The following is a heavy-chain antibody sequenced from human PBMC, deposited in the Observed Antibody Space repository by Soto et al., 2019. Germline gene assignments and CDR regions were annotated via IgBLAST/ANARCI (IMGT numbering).Heavy chain of an antibody. V-gene: IGHV1-69*01. CDR2: IIPIFGTA. D-gene: IGHD2-2*01. CDR3: ASAYCSSTSCLYSFHF. Sequence: QVQLVQSGAEVKKPGSSVKVSCKASGGTFSSYAISWVRQAPGQGLEWMGGIIPIFGTANYAQKFQGRVTISADEATSTAYMELSSLRSEDTAVYSCASAYCSSTSCLYSFHFWGQGTLVTVSS. J-gene: IGHJ4*02. CDR1: GGTFSSYA.